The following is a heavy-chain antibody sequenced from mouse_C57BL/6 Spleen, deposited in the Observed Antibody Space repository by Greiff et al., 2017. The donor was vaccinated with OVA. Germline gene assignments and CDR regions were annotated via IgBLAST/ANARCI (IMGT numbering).Heavy chain of an antibody. V-gene: IGHV1-61*01. J-gene: IGHJ4*01. CDR1: GYTFTSYW. CDR2: IYPSDSET. CDR3: ARSEGAAMDY. Sequence: QVQLQQSGAELVRPGSSVKLSCKASGYTFTSYWMDWVKQRPGQGLEWIGNIYPSDSETHYNQKFKDKATLTVDKSSSTAYMQLSSLTSEDSAVYYCARSEGAAMDYWGQGTSVTVSS.